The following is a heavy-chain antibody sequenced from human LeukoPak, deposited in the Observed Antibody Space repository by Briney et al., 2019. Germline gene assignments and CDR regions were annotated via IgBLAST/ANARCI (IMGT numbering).Heavy chain of an antibody. J-gene: IGHJ4*02. V-gene: IGHV1-69*04. CDR3: ARVASRYSYGYGPEYYFDY. D-gene: IGHD5-18*01. Sequence: SVKVSCKASGGTFSSYAISWVRQAPGQGLEWMGRIIPILGIANYAQKFQGRVTITADKSTSTAYMELSSLRSEDTAVYYCARVASRYSYGYGPEYYFDYWGQGTLVTVSS. CDR2: IIPILGIA. CDR1: GGTFSSYA.